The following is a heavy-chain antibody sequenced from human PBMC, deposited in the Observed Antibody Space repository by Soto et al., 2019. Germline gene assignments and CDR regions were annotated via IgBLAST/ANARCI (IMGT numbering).Heavy chain of an antibody. CDR3: ASPMNCSGGSCYFSYFDY. CDR1: GGTFSSYS. J-gene: IGHJ4*02. D-gene: IGHD2-15*01. V-gene: IGHV1-69*02. Sequence: QVQLVQSGAEVKKPGSSVKVSCKASGGTFSSYSISWVRQAPGQGLEWMGRIIAILGLANYAQKFQGRVTITADKSTSTVYMHLSSLRSEDTAVYYCASPMNCSGGSCYFSYFDYWGQGTLVTVSS. CDR2: IIAILGLA.